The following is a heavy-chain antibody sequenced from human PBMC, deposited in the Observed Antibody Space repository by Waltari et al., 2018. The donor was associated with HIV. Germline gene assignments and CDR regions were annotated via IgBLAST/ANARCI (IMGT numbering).Heavy chain of an antibody. D-gene: IGHD1-1*01. J-gene: IGHJ4*02. V-gene: IGHV3-33*08. CDR1: GFDFSNFG. CDR3: ARLTREGYNGGFDY. CDR2: IWFDSSNK. Sequence: QVQLVESGGGVVQPGRSLRLSCAASGFDFSNFGMHWVRQAPGKGWEWVGVIWFDSSNKYYGDSVKGRFTISRDNSKKTVYLQMNSLRGEDTAVYYCARLTREGYNGGFDYWGQGTLVTVSS.